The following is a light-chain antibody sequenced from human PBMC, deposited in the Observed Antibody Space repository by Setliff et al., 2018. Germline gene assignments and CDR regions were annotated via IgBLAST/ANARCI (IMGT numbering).Light chain of an antibody. Sequence: QSALTQPASVSGSPGQSITISCSGTSSDVGSYDLVPWYQQHPGKAPKLIIYGVSDRPSGVSSRFSGSKSGNTAYLTISGLQTEDEAEYYCNAYASDTTYVFGSGTKVTVL. CDR2: GVS. J-gene: IGLJ1*01. CDR3: NAYASDTTYV. V-gene: IGLV2-14*03. CDR1: SSDVGSYDL.